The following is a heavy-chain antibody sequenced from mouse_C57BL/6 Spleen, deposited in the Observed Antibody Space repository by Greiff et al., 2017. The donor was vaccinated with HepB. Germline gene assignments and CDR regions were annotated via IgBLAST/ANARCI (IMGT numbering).Heavy chain of an antibody. J-gene: IGHJ4*01. D-gene: IGHD3-2*02. CDR3: ARSGYLNAMDY. CDR2: IYPGDGDT. CDR1: GYAFSSYW. Sequence: QVQLQQSGAELVKPGASVKISCKASGYAFSSYWMNWVKQRPGKGLEWIGQIYPGDGDTNYNGKFKGKATLTADKSSSTAYMQLSSLTSEDSAVYFCARSGYLNAMDYWGQGTSVTVSS. V-gene: IGHV1-80*01.